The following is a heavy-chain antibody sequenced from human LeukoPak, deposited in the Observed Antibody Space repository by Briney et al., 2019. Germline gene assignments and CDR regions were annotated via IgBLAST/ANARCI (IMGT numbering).Heavy chain of an antibody. CDR3: ARDFCTGCNYYFYGMDV. V-gene: IGHV3-9*01. J-gene: IGHJ6*02. CDR2: ISANSANI. Sequence: GGSLRLSCAASGFTFDDYVMHWVRQAPGRGLEWVSGISANSANIGYADSVKGRFTLSRDNAKNSLYLQMYSLRTEDTALYYCARDFCTGCNYYFYGMDVWGRGTTVTVSS. CDR1: GFTFDDYV. D-gene: IGHD2-2*01.